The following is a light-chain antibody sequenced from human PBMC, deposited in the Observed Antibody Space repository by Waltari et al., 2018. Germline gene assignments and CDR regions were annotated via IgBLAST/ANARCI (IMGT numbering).Light chain of an antibody. CDR2: EDN. V-gene: IGLV3-10*01. J-gene: IGLJ3*02. Sequence: SHELTQPPSVSVSPGQTARITRSGDASPPKYIYWYQQKSGQAPVMLIYEDNKRPSGIPERFSGSSSGTLATLTVSGAVVEDEGDYYCYSTDSSSFPLFGGGTRLTVL. CDR1: ASPPKY. CDR3: YSTDSSSFPL.